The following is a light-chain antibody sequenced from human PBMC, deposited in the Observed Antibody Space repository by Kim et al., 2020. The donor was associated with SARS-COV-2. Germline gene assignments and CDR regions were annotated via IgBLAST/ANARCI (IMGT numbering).Light chain of an antibody. CDR1: QSISTW. V-gene: IGKV1-5*03. CDR3: QRYNTPPWT. J-gene: IGKJ1*01. Sequence: SASVADSVTISCRASQSISTWLAWYQQKPGRAPKLLIHKTSSLEPGVSSRFSGSGSGTEFTLTISSLQPDDYATYYCQRYNTPPWTFGQGTKLEI. CDR2: KTS.